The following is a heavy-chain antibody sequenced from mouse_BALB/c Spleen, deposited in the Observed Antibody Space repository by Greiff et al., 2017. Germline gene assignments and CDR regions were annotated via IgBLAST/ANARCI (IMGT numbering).Heavy chain of an antibody. D-gene: IGHD2-2*01. Sequence: ESGPGLVKPSQSLSLTCTVTGYSITSDYAWNWIRQFPGNKLEWMGYISYSGSTSYNPSLKSRISITRDTSKNQFFLQLNSVTTEDTATYYCARQGYPSMDYWGQGTSVTVSS. J-gene: IGHJ4*01. CDR2: ISYSGST. CDR1: GYSITSDYA. V-gene: IGHV3-2*02. CDR3: ARQGYPSMDY.